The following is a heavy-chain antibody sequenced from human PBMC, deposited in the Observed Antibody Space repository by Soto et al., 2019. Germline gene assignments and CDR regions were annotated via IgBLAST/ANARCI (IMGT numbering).Heavy chain of an antibody. CDR1: GFTVSSKY. J-gene: IGHJ6*04. V-gene: IGHV3-66*01. CDR3: ARDDVLWDGGRCYGVPLDV. Sequence: EVQLVESGGGLVQPGGSLRLSCAASGFTVSSKYMSWVRQAPGKGLEWVSLIQSGGPTYYADSVKGRFTISRDTSENTVHLQMDSLSAEYTAVYYCARDDVLWDGGRCYGVPLDVWGKRTTVTVSS. CDR2: IQSGGPT. D-gene: IGHD2-15*01.